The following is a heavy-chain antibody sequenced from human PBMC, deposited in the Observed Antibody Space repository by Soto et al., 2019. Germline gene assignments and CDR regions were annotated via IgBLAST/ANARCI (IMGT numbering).Heavy chain of an antibody. V-gene: IGHV3-9*01. CDR3: SKYKFVVPQNQHIDY. J-gene: IGHJ4*02. D-gene: IGHD2-21*01. CDR1: GFTFEDYA. CDR2: ISWDGGSI. Sequence: GGSLRLSCAVSGFTFEDYAMHWVRQAPGKGLEWVSCISWDGGSIGYADSVKGRFTISRNNGKNSLYLQINSLRLENTALYYFSKYKFVVPQNQHIDYWGQGTQVTVSS.